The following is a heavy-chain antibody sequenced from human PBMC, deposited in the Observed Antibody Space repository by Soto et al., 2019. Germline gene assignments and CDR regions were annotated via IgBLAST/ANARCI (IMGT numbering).Heavy chain of an antibody. V-gene: IGHV3-23*01. CDR1: GFKFSNYA. J-gene: IGHJ4*02. CDR3: AKDRRAGGNSAFYFDF. CDR2: ISATGGGT. D-gene: IGHD3-16*01. Sequence: LRLSCAASGFKFSNYAMSWVRQAPGKGLEWVPLISATGGGTYYADSVKGRFTISRDNSHNTLYLQVHSLTAEDTAVYYCAKDRRAGGNSAFYFDFWGQGAQVTVSS.